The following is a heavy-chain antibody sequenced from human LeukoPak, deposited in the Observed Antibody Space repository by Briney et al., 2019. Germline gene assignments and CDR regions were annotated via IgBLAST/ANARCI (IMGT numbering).Heavy chain of an antibody. D-gene: IGHD1-14*01. CDR3: VITAGPPTDH. CDR1: GITFSDYY. CDR2: ISRGGSPI. Sequence: GGSLRLSCTASGITFSDYYMNWIRQAPGKGLEWLSFISRGGSPIYYADSVKGRFTVSRDNAKNSLYLQMNSLRVEDTAMYYCVITAGPPTDHWGQGALVTVSS. J-gene: IGHJ4*01. V-gene: IGHV3-11*04.